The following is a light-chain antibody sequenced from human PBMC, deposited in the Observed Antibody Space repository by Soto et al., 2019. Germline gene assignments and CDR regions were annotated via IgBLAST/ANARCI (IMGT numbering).Light chain of an antibody. CDR3: SSFSGSTTHVV. J-gene: IGLJ2*01. CDR1: SSDVGGYDY. Sequence: QSALTQPTSVSGSPGQSITISCTGTSSDVGGYDYVSWYQQHPGKVPKLIIFEVTNRPSGVSDRFSGSKSGNTASLTISGLRTEDEADCSCSSFSGSTTHVVFGGGTKLTVL. CDR2: EVT. V-gene: IGLV2-14*01.